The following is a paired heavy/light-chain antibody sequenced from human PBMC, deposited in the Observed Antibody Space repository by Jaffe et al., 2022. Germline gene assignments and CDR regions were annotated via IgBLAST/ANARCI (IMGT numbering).Heavy chain of an antibody. D-gene: IGHD3-10*01. CDR1: GFTVSTNY. Sequence: EVQLVESGGDLVQPGGSLRLSCAVSGFTVSTNYMSWVRQAPGKGLEWVSITYSGGSTYYADSVKGRFTVSRHNSENTLYLQMNSLRTEDTAVYYCARVSGIDIWGQGTMVTVSS. CDR3: ARVSGIDI. V-gene: IGHV3-53*04. CDR2: TYSGGST. J-gene: IGHJ3*02.
Light chain of an antibody. CDR3: QQRSNWPLYT. V-gene: IGKV3-11*01. CDR2: DAF. CDR1: QSVSSS. J-gene: IGKJ2*01. Sequence: EIVLTQSPATLSLSPGERATLSCRASQSVSSSLAWYQQKPGQAPRLLIYDAFKRATGIPARFSGSGSGTDFTLTISSLEPEDFAVYYCQQRSNWPLYTFGQGTKLEIK.